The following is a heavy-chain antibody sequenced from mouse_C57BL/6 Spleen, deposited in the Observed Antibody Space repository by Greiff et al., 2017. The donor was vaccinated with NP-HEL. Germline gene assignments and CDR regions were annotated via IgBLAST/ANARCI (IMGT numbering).Heavy chain of an antibody. CDR1: GFSLTSYG. D-gene: IGHD1-1*01. CDR2: IWSGGST. CDR3: ARGGYYYGSFAY. Sequence: VQLQQSGPGLVQPSQSLSITCTVSGFSLTSYGVHWVRQSPGKGLEWLGVIWSGGSTDYNAAFISRLSISKDNSKSQVFFKMNSLQADDTARYYCARGGYYYGSFAYWGQGTLVTVAA. J-gene: IGHJ3*01. V-gene: IGHV2-2*01.